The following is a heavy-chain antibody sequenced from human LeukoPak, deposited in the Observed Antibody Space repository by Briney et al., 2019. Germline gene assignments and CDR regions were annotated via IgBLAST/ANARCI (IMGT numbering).Heavy chain of an antibody. D-gene: IGHD2-15*01. CDR3: ARVVATPIVVVVAALGYFDY. CDR2: ISAYNGNT. J-gene: IGHJ4*02. CDR1: GYTFTSYG. Sequence: ASVKVSCKASGYTFTSYGISWVRQAPGQGLEWMGWISAYNGNTNYAQKLQGRVTMTTDTPTSTAYMELRSLRSDDTAVYYCARVVATPIVVVVAALGYFDYWGQGTLVTVSS. V-gene: IGHV1-18*01.